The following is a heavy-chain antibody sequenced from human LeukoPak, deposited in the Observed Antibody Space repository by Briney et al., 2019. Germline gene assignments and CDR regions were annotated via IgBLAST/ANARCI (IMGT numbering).Heavy chain of an antibody. CDR2: INHSGST. J-gene: IGHJ4*02. CDR1: GGSFSGYY. CDR3: ARALCGGDCYRGNY. D-gene: IGHD2-21*02. Sequence: SETLSLTCAVYGGSFSGYYWSWIRQPPGKGLEWIGEINHSGSTNYNPSLKSRVTISEDTSKNQFSLKLSSVTAADTAVYYCARALCGGDCYRGNYWGQGTLVTVSS. V-gene: IGHV4-34*01.